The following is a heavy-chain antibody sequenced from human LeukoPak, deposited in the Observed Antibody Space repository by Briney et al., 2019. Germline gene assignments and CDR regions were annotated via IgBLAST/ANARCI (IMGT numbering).Heavy chain of an antibody. Sequence: PGRSLRLSCAASGFTFSSYAMHWVRQAPGKGLEWVAVISYDGSIKYYADSVKGRFTISRDNSKNTLYLQMNSLRAEDTAVYYCARAAVRGPTHNRFDPWGQGTLVTVSS. D-gene: IGHD3-10*01. CDR2: ISYDGSIK. CDR1: GFTFSSYA. J-gene: IGHJ5*02. CDR3: ARAAVRGPTHNRFDP. V-gene: IGHV3-30-3*01.